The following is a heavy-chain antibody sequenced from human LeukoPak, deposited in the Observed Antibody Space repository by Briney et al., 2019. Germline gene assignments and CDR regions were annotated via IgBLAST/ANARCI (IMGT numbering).Heavy chain of an antibody. CDR2: ISGSGGST. Sequence: GGSLRLSCAASGFTFSSYAMSWVRQAPGKGLEWGSAISGSGGSTYYADSVKGRFTISRDNSKNTLYLQMNSLRAEDTAVYYCAKDIAVAGKGDYWGQGTLVTVSS. D-gene: IGHD6-19*01. CDR3: AKDIAVAGKGDY. V-gene: IGHV3-23*01. J-gene: IGHJ4*02. CDR1: GFTFSSYA.